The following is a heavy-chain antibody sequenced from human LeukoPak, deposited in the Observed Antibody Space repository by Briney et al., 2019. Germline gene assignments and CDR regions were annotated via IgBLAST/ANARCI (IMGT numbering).Heavy chain of an antibody. Sequence: GGSLRLSCAASGFTFTTYWMGWVRQAPGKGLEWVANINQDGSEKYYVDSVKGRFTISRDNAKNTLYLQMNSLRAEDTAVYYCAKEGYFWSGYYLDYWGQGTLVTVSS. J-gene: IGHJ4*02. CDR3: AKEGYFWSGYYLDY. D-gene: IGHD3-3*01. V-gene: IGHV3-7*03. CDR2: INQDGSEK. CDR1: GFTFTTYW.